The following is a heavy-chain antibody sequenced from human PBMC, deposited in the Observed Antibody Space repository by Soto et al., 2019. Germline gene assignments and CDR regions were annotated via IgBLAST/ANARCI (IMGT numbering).Heavy chain of an antibody. CDR2: IYPGNSET. Sequence: GESLKISCQGSGYSFTDYWIGWVRQMPGKGLEWMALIYPGNSETRYSPSFQGQVSISADKSISTAYLKWSNLKASDTAMYYCATHGGPGRYEYVWGTYRTFHYWGQGTQVTVSS. CDR3: ATHGGPGRYEYVWGTYRTFHY. CDR1: GYSFTDYW. J-gene: IGHJ4*02. D-gene: IGHD3-16*01. V-gene: IGHV5-51*01.